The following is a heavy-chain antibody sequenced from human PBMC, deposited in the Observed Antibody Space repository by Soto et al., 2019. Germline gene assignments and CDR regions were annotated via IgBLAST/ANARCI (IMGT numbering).Heavy chain of an antibody. Sequence: ASVKVSCKASGYTFTSYYMHWVRQAPGQGLEWMGIINPSGGSTSYAQKFQGRVTMTRDTSTSTVYMELSSLRSEDTAVYYCAPATIFGLPDDWGQGTLVNVSS. CDR3: APATIFGLPDD. D-gene: IGHD3-3*01. CDR2: INPSGGST. J-gene: IGHJ4*02. CDR1: GYTFTSYY. V-gene: IGHV1-46*01.